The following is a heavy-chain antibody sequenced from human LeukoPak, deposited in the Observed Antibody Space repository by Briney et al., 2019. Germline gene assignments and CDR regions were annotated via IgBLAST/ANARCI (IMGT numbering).Heavy chain of an antibody. CDR2: IRSKAYGGTT. CDR3: TRGRVVGATTFDY. V-gene: IGHV3-49*03. D-gene: IGHD1-26*01. J-gene: IGHJ4*02. Sequence: GGFLRLSCTASGFTFGDYAMSWFRQAPGKGLEWVGFIRSKAYGGTTEYAASVKGRFTISRDDSKSIAYLQMNSLKTEDTAVYYCTRGRVVGATTFDYWGQGTLVTVSS. CDR1: GFTFGDYA.